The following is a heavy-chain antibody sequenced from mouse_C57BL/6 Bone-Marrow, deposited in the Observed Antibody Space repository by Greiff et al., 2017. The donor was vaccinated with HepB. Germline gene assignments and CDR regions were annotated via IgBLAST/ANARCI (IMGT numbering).Heavy chain of an antibody. V-gene: IGHV1-62-2*01. CDR3: ARHSYCDGSGYRYFDV. CDR2: FYPGSGSI. Sequence: QVQLQQSGAELVKPGASVKLSCKASGYTFTEYTIHWVKQRSGQGLEWIGWFYPGSGSIKYNEKFKNKATLTADKSSSTVYMELSRLTSEDSAVYFCARHSYCDGSGYRYFDVWGTGTTVTVSS. CDR1: GYTFTEYT. D-gene: IGHD1-1*01. J-gene: IGHJ1*03.